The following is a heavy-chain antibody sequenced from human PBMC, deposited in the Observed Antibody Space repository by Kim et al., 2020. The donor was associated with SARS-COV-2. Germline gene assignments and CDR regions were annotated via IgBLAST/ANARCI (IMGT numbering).Heavy chain of an antibody. CDR2: IKQDGSEK. D-gene: IGHD6-13*01. V-gene: IGHV3-7*03. CDR1: GFTFSSYW. CDR3: ARDPYSSSWGERPEYFQH. Sequence: GGSLRLSCAASGFTFSSYWMSWVRQAPGKGLEWVANIKQDGSEKYYVDSVKGRFTISRDNAKNSLYLQMNSLRAEDTAVYYCARDPYSSSWGERPEYFQHWGQGTLVTVSS. J-gene: IGHJ1*01.